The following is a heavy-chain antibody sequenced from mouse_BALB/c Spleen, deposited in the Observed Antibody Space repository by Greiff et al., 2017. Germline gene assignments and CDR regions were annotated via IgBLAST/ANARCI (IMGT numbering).Heavy chain of an antibody. CDR3: ARGRGYDVAWFAY. Sequence: EVQRVESGGGLVKPGGSLKLSCAASGFTFSSYAMSWVRQTPEKRLEWVASISSGGSTYYPDSVKGRFTISRDSARNILYLHMSSLRSEDTAMYYCARGRGYDVAWFAYWGQGTLVTVSA. D-gene: IGHD2-2*01. CDR1: GFTFSSYA. CDR2: ISSGGST. J-gene: IGHJ3*01. V-gene: IGHV5-6-5*01.